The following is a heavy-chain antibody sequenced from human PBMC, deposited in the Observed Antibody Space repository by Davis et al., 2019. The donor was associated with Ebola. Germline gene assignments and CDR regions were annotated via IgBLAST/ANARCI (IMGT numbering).Heavy chain of an antibody. Sequence: GGSLRLSCAASGFTSSGSAMHWVRQASAKGLEWVGRTRSKANSYATAYAASVKGRFTISRDNSKNSLYLQMNSLRAEDTAVYYCARLVSCSSTSCFVYYYYGRDVWGQGTTVTASS. V-gene: IGHV3-73*01. J-gene: IGHJ6*02. CDR3: ARLVSCSSTSCFVYYYYGRDV. CDR1: GFTSSGSA. D-gene: IGHD2-2*01. CDR2: TRSKANSYAT.